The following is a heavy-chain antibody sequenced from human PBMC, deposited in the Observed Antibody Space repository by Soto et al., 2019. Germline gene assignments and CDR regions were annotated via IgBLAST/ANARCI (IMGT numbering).Heavy chain of an antibody. J-gene: IGHJ6*02. D-gene: IGHD3-10*01. V-gene: IGHV3-21*01. CDR2: ISSSSSYI. CDR3: AREGSFILWFGESYGMDV. CDR1: GFTFSSYS. Sequence: GGSLRLSCAASGFTFSSYSMNWVRQAPGKGLEWVSSISSSSSYIYYADSVKGRFTISRDNAKNSLYLQMNSLRAEDTAVYYCAREGSFILWFGESYGMDVWGQGTTVTVSS.